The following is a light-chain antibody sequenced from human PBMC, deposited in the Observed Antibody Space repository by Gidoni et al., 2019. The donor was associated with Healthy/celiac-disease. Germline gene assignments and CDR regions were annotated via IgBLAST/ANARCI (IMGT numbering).Light chain of an antibody. CDR3: QQYNGYSRT. V-gene: IGKV1-5*03. Sequence: DIQMPKSPSTLSASVGDRVTIPSRASQSISSWLDWYQQKPGKAPKLLIYKASSLESGVPSRFSGSGSGTEFTLTISSLQPDDFATYYCQQYNGYSRTFGQGTKVEIK. CDR1: QSISSW. CDR2: KAS. J-gene: IGKJ1*01.